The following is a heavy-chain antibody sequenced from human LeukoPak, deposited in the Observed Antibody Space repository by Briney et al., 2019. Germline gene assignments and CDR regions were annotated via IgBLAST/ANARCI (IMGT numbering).Heavy chain of an antibody. J-gene: IGHJ4*02. CDR2: ISSSGTYT. CDR1: GFTFSDYY. Sequence: PGGSLRLSCATSGFTFSDYYMSWIRQAPGKGLEWVSYISSSGTYTNSADSVKGRFTISRDYPKNSLYLQMSSLRAEDTAVYYCARLGFDSAGYPRAPFDYWGQGTLVTVSS. D-gene: IGHD3-22*01. V-gene: IGHV3-11*03. CDR3: ARLGFDSAGYPRAPFDY.